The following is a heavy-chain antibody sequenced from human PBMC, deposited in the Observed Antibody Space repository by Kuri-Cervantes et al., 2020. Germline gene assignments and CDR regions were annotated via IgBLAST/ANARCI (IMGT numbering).Heavy chain of an antibody. D-gene: IGHD3-16*01. V-gene: IGHV3-49*04. CDR2: IRSKAYGETT. J-gene: IGHJ4*02. Sequence: GGSLRLSCTASGFTFGDYAMSWVRQAPGKGLEWVGFIRSKAYGETTEYAASVKGRFTISRHNSKNTLYLQMNSLRADDTAVYYCASLDYVWGSLVYWGQGTLVTVSS. CDR3: ASLDYVWGSLVY. CDR1: GFTFGDYA.